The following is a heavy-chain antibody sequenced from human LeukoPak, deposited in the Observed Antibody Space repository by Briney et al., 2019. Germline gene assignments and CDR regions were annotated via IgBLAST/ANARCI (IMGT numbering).Heavy chain of an antibody. CDR2: IYYSGST. J-gene: IGHJ6*02. V-gene: IGHV4-61*05. CDR1: GGSISSSSYY. Sequence: SETLSLTCTVSGGSISSSSYYWSWIRQPPGKGLEWIGYIYYSGSTNYNPSLKSRVTISVDTSKNQYSLKLSSVTAADTAVYYCARLASLSITGTTSYYYYGMVVWGEGTGDTVSS. D-gene: IGHD1-20*01. CDR3: ARLASLSITGTTSYYYYGMVV.